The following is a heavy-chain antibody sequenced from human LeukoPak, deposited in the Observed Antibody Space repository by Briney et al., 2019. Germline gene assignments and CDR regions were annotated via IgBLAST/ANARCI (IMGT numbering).Heavy chain of an antibody. CDR3: AGVNAGITMIVDSFYI. J-gene: IGHJ3*02. D-gene: IGHD3-22*01. CDR1: GGSISSDDYY. V-gene: IGHV4-30-4*01. CDR2: IYYSGST. Sequence: SETLSLTSTVSGGSISSDDYYWIWIRQPPGKGLEWIGYIYYSGSTYYNPSLKSRVTISVDTSKNQFSLKLSSVTATDTAVYYCAGVNAGITMIVDSFYIWGQGTMATVSS.